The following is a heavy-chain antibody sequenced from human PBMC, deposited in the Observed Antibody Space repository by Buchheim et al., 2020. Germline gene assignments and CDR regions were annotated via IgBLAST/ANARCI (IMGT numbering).Heavy chain of an antibody. CDR2: INTGGGT. V-gene: IGHV3-23*01. Sequence: EVQLLESGGGLVQPGGSLRLSCAASGFSFSSYAMSWVRQAPGKGLEWVSSINTGGGTYYADSVRGRVTVSRDNSKKTLSVQMNGLRAEDTAVYYCAKGYCINGVCYTKYGLDVWGRGTT. CDR1: GFSFSSYA. CDR3: AKGYCINGVCYTKYGLDV. D-gene: IGHD2-8*01. J-gene: IGHJ6*02.